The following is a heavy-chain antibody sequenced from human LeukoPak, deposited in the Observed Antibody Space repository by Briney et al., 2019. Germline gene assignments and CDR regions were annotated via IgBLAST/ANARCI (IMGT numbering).Heavy chain of an antibody. D-gene: IGHD2-2*01. Sequence: GESLKISCKGSGYTLTTYWIGWVRQMPGRGLEWMGFIYPADSHTTYSQSFQGQVTISADRSISTAYLQWSSLKASDTAMYYCARLYCSTTSCPGRGPYFDYWAQGTLVTVSS. CDR2: IYPADSHT. V-gene: IGHV5-51*01. CDR1: GYTLTTYW. CDR3: ARLYCSTTSCPGRGPYFDY. J-gene: IGHJ4*02.